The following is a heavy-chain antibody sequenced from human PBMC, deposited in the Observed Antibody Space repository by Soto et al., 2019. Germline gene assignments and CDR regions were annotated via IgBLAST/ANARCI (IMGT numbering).Heavy chain of an antibody. CDR2: ISGSGGST. CDR1: GGNFISRA. V-gene: IGHV3-23*01. D-gene: IGHD6-19*01. Sequence: GGPQRHSYRASGGNFISRAVSWVRKAAGKGLEWVSAISGSGGSTYYADSVKGRFTISRDNSKNTLYLQMNSLRAEDTAVYYCAKDVGIAVAGSFDYWGQGTLVPVSS. CDR3: AKDVGIAVAGSFDY. J-gene: IGHJ4*02.